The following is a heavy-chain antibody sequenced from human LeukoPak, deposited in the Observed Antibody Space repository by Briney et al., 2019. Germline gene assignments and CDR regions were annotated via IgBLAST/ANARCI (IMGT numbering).Heavy chain of an antibody. CDR3: AKLPPGNDAFDI. J-gene: IGHJ3*02. Sequence: GGSLRLSCAASGFTFSSYGMHWVRQAPGKGLEWVAVISYDGSNKYYADSVKGRLTISRDNSKNTLYLQMNSLRAEDTAVYYCAKLPPGNDAFDIWGQGTMVTVSS. D-gene: IGHD4-23*01. CDR2: ISYDGSNK. CDR1: GFTFSSYG. V-gene: IGHV3-30*18.